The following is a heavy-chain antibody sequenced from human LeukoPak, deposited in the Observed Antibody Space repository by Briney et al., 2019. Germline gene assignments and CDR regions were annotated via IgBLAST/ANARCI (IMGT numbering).Heavy chain of an antibody. D-gene: IGHD1-26*01. CDR2: IYSGGST. V-gene: IGHV3-53*01. CDR1: GFTVSSNY. J-gene: IGHJ4*02. Sequence: GGSLRLSCAASGFTVSSNYMSWVRQAPGKGLEWVSVIYSGGSTYYADSVKGRFTISRNNSKNTLYLQMNSLRAEDTAVYYCARGQEWELRFDYWGQGTLVTVSS. CDR3: ARGQEWELRFDY.